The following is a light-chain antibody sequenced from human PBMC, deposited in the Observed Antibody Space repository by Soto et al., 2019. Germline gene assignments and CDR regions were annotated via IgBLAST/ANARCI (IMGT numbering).Light chain of an antibody. CDR1: VIGSKS. V-gene: IGLV3-21*02. CDR3: QVWDVDSDHVV. CDR2: NDG. J-gene: IGLJ3*02. Sequence: SYELTQSPSVSVVPGQTARIACGGNVIGSKSVHWYQRKPGQAPVLVVYNDGDRPSGIPERFSGSNSGNTATLTISSVAAGDEADYYCQVWDVDSDHVVFGGGTKVTVL.